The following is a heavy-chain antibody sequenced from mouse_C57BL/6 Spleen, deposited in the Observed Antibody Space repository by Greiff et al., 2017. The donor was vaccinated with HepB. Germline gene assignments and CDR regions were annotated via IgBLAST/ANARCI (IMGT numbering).Heavy chain of an antibody. CDR2: IDPETGGT. CDR1: GYTFTDYE. Sequence: VQLQQSGAELVRPGASVTLSCKASGYTFTDYEMHWVKQTPVHGLEWIGAIDPETGGTAYNQKFKGKAILTADKSSSTAYMELRSLTSEDSAVYYCTREGGPDYGSILDYWGQGTTLTVSS. D-gene: IGHD1-1*01. J-gene: IGHJ2*01. CDR3: TREGGPDYGSILDY. V-gene: IGHV1-15*01.